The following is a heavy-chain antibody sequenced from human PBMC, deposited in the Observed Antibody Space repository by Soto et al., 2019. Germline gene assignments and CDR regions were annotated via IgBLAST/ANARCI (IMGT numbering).Heavy chain of an antibody. CDR2: IGAAGDT. J-gene: IGHJ4*02. CDR3: ASGGWGSSWYEGGSRIDY. D-gene: IGHD6-13*01. V-gene: IGHV3-13*01. CDR1: GFTFSSYD. Sequence: EVQLVESGGGLVQPGGSLRLSCAASGFTFSSYDMHWVRQVTGKGLEWVSAIGAAGDTYYPDSVKGRFTISRENAKNSLSLQMNSLGAEDTAVYYCASGGWGSSWYEGGSRIDYWGQGTLVTVSS.